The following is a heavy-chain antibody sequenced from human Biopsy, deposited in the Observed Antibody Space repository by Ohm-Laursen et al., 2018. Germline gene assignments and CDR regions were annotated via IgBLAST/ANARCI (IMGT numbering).Heavy chain of an antibody. V-gene: IGHV3-23*01. D-gene: IGHD3-9*01. J-gene: IGHJ4*02. Sequence: GSLRLSCAATGFTLSDGMTWVRQAPGKGLEWVSSITTDSGRIFYEDSVRGRFTISRDNSKNTLYLQMNSLRAEDTAEYYCARHLRYNDYWGQGTLVTVSS. CDR1: GFTLSDG. CDR3: ARHLRYNDY. CDR2: ITTDSGRI.